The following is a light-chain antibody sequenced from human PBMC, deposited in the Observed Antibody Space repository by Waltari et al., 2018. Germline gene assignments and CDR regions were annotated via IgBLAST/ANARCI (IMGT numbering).Light chain of an antibody. Sequence: DIQMTQSPSSLSASVGDRVTITCRASQSIASYLNWYQKKPGEAPKVLLFAATSLQSGVPSRFSGSGSGTEFTLTVTSLQPEDFATYYCQQSYSTPYTFGQTNLDIK. J-gene: IGKJ2*01. CDR2: AAT. CDR1: QSIASY. V-gene: IGKV1-39*01. CDR3: QQSYSTPYT.